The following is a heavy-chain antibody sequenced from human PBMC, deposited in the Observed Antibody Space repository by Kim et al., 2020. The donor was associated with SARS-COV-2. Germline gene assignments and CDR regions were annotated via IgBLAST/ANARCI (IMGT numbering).Heavy chain of an antibody. V-gene: IGHV3-9*01. J-gene: IGHJ6*02. D-gene: IGHD1-7*01. CDR2: ISWNSGSI. CDR3: AKDNNWNYVPIHPHYYYYGMDV. CDR1: GFTFGDYA. Sequence: GGSLRLSCAASGFTFGDYAMHWVRQAPGKGLEWVSGISWNSGSIGYADSVKGRFTISRDNAKNSLYLQMNSLRAEDTALYYCAKDNNWNYVPIHPHYYYYGMDVWGQGTTVTVSS.